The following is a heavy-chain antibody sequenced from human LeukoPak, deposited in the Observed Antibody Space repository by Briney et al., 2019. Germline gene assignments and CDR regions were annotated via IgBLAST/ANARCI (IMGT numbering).Heavy chain of an antibody. CDR2: ISKSGDST. J-gene: IGHJ4*02. Sequence: GGSLRLSCAASGFTFSSYAISWVRQAPGKGLEWVSAISKSGDSTYYADSVKGRFTISRDNSKTTIYLQMNSLRVEDTAVYYCAKLSGWTGWFFDYWGQGTVVTVSS. CDR3: AKLSGWTGWFFDY. V-gene: IGHV3-23*01. CDR1: GFTFSSYA. D-gene: IGHD6-19*01.